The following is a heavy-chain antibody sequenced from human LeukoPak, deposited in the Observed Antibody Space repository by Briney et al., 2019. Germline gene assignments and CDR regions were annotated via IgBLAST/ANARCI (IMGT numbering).Heavy chain of an antibody. CDR1: GGTFSSYA. Sequence: SVNVSCKPSGGTFSSYAISWVRQAPGQGLEWVGGIIPIFGTANYAQKFQGRVTITADESTSTAYMELRSLRSEDTAVYYCARGNYDFWSGYYHSGQGTLVTASS. D-gene: IGHD3-3*01. CDR3: ARGNYDFWSGYYH. V-gene: IGHV1-69*13. J-gene: IGHJ5*02. CDR2: IIPIFGTA.